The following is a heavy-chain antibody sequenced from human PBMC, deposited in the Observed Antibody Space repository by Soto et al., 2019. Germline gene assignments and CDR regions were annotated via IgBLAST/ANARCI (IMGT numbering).Heavy chain of an antibody. Sequence: GGSLRLSCAASGFTFSNYAMSWVRQAPGKGLEWVSTISGSGGSTYYADSVKGRFTISRDNSKNTLYLQMNSLRAEDTAVYFCARELGVAVLDFWGQGTLVTVSS. CDR3: ARELGVAVLDF. CDR2: ISGSGGST. V-gene: IGHV3-23*01. D-gene: IGHD2-21*01. J-gene: IGHJ4*02. CDR1: GFTFSNYA.